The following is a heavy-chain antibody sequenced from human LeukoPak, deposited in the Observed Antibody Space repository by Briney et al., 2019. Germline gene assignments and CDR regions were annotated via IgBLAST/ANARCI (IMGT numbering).Heavy chain of an antibody. D-gene: IGHD3-10*01. CDR2: IYYSGST. CDR1: GGSISSRSYY. Sequence: SSETLSLTCTVSGGSISSRSYYWGWIRQPPGKGLEWIGSIYYSGSTYYNPSLKSRVTISVDTSKNQFSLNLNFVTAADTALYYCARGDGSGSGRWFDPWGQGTLITVSS. CDR3: ARGDGSGSGRWFDP. J-gene: IGHJ5*02. V-gene: IGHV4-39*07.